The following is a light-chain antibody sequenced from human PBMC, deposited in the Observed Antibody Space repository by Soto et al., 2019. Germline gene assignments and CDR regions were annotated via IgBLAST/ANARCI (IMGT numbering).Light chain of an antibody. J-gene: IGLJ1*01. V-gene: IGLV2-8*01. CDR1: ISDVGRYNY. Sequence: QSSLTLPHSAYRPRGQPYTISCTGTISDVGRYNYVSWYQHHPGKAPRLIIYDVSQRPSGVPDRFSGSTSGNTASLTVSGLQAEDEADYYRKSYADSNTYVFGSGTKVTVL. CDR2: DVS. CDR3: KSYADSNTYV.